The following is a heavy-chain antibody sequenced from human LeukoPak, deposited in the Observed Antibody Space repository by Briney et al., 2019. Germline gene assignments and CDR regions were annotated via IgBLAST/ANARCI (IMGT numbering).Heavy chain of an antibody. Sequence: GGSLRLSCAASGFTFSRYNMNWVRQAPGKGLEWVSWIGSSSTYRYYAESMKGRFTISRDNAKNSLYLQMTSLTAEATAVYYCARDPGTDGSSWYVLDNWGQGTLVTVSS. CDR3: ARDPGTDGSSWYVLDN. J-gene: IGHJ4*02. CDR2: IGSSSTYR. D-gene: IGHD6-13*01. CDR1: GFTFSRYN. V-gene: IGHV3-21*01.